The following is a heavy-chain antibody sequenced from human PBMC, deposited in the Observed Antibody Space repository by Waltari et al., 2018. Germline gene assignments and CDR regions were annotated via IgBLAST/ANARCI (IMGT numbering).Heavy chain of an antibody. CDR3: ARRNLGYAFDI. CDR1: GGAFGTYA. Sequence: QVQLVQSGAEVKKPGSSVKVSCKASGGAFGTYAITWVPQAPGHVLEWVGGIIPVYGTPNCAHKFQCRVTFTADESTTTAYMELTSLKSEDTAIYYCARRNLGYAFDIWGQGTLVTVSS. J-gene: IGHJ3*02. D-gene: IGHD1-26*01. CDR2: IIPVYGTP. V-gene: IGHV1-69*12.